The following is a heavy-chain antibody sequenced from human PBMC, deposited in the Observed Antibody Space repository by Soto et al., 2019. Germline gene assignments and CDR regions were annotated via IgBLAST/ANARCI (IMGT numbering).Heavy chain of an antibody. J-gene: IGHJ4*02. CDR2: IYYSGST. CDR3: ARGRRPWDFDY. D-gene: IGHD1-26*01. V-gene: IGHV4-59*01. Sequence: PSETLSLTCTVSGGSISSYYWSWIRQPPGKGLEWIGYIYYSGSTNYNPSLKSRVTISVDTSKNQFSLKLSSVTAADTAVYYCARGRRPWDFDYWGQGTLVTVSS. CDR1: GGSISSYY.